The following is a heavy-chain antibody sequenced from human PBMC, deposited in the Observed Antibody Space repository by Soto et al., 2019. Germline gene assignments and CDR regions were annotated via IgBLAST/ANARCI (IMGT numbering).Heavy chain of an antibody. V-gene: IGHV4-4*02. J-gene: IGHJ4*02. CDR2: IYRTGST. CDR3: ASRDPGTSVDY. D-gene: IGHD1-7*01. CDR1: GGSFTSNNW. Sequence: QVQLQESGPGLVKPSGTLSLTCAVSGGSFTSNNWWTWVRQPPGQGLEWIGEIYRTGSTNYNPSLKSRVTISLDKSEKQFSLKVPSLTAADTAVYYCASRDPGTSVDYWGQGTLVTVSS.